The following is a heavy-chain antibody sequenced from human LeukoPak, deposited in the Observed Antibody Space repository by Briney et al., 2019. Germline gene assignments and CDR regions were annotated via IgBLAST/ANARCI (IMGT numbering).Heavy chain of an antibody. Sequence: PPETLSLTCTVSGGSISSSSYYWGWIRQPPGKGLEWIGSIYYSGSTYYNPSLKSRVTISVDTSKNQFSLKLSSVTAADTAVYYCARDSSGSSNWFDPWGQGTLVTVSS. CDR2: IYYSGST. CDR3: ARDSSGSSNWFDP. CDR1: GGSISSSSYY. D-gene: IGHD3-22*01. J-gene: IGHJ5*02. V-gene: IGHV4-39*02.